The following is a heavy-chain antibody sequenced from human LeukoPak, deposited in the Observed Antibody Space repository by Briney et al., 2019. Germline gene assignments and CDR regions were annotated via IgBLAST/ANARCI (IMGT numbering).Heavy chain of an antibody. CDR1: GGTFSSYA. CDR2: IIPIFGTA. Sequence: ASVKVSCKASGGTFSSYAISWVRQAPGQGLEWMGGIIPIFGTANYAQKFQGRVTITADESTNTAYMELSSLRSEDTAVYYCARLDCSSTSCYLDPWGQGTLVTVSS. D-gene: IGHD2-2*01. CDR3: ARLDCSSTSCYLDP. V-gene: IGHV1-69*01. J-gene: IGHJ5*02.